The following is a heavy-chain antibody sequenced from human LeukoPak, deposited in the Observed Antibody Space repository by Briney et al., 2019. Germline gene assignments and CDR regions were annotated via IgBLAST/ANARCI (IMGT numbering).Heavy chain of an antibody. Sequence: GGSLRLSCAASGFTFSSYAMSWVRQAPGKGLEWVSVISRGADTYYADSVKGRFIIYRDSSANTVYLQMDRLRAEDTAVYFCVKEAPGTTIYYWGQGTLVTVSS. CDR1: GFTFSSYA. CDR3: VKEAPGTTIYY. J-gene: IGHJ4*02. D-gene: IGHD4-11*01. V-gene: IGHV3-66*01. CDR2: ISRGADT.